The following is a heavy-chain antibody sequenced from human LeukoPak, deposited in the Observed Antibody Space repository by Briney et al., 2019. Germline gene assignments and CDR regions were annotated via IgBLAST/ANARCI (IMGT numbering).Heavy chain of an antibody. V-gene: IGHV4-61*02. Sequence: EPSETLSLTCTVSGGSISSGSYYWSWIRQPAGKGLEWIGRIYTSGSTNYNPSLKSRVTISVDTPKNQFSLKLSSVTAADTAVYYCARDRYYYDSSGYLTYFFDYWGQGTLVTVSS. CDR3: ARDRYYYDSSGYLTYFFDY. D-gene: IGHD3-22*01. CDR2: IYTSGST. J-gene: IGHJ4*02. CDR1: GGSISSGSYY.